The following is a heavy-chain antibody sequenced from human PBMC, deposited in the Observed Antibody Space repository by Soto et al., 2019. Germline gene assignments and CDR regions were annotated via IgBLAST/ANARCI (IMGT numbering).Heavy chain of an antibody. Sequence: EVQLVESGGGLVKPGGSLRLSCAASGFTFSNAWMNWVRQAPGKGLEWVGRIKSKTDGGTTDYAAPVKGRFTISRDDLKNTLYLQMNSLKTEDTAVYYCTTYYDFWSGYSNVDYWGQGTLVTVSS. CDR3: TTYYDFWSGYSNVDY. CDR2: IKSKTDGGTT. V-gene: IGHV3-15*07. D-gene: IGHD3-3*01. CDR1: GFTFSNAW. J-gene: IGHJ4*02.